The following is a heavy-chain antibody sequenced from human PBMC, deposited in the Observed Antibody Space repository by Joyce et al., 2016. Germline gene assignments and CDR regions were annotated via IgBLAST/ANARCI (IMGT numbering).Heavy chain of an antibody. J-gene: IGHJ4*02. CDR3: SRHTFAITTLGEY. CDR2: IDPRAAST. D-gene: IGHD3-22*01. CDR1: GYSFISYW. Sequence: EVQLVQSGTEVKKPGESLRISCKASGYSFISYWISWVRQRPGKGLEWSGRIDPRAASTNSRPSFEGPVAISIDKSTNTAYLHWSSLQASDTAIYYCSRHTFAITTLGEYWGQGTLVTVSS. V-gene: IGHV5-10-1*03.